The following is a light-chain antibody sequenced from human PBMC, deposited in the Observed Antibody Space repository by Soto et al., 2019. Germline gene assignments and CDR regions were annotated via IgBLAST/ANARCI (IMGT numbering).Light chain of an antibody. CDR1: SSNIGSYP. V-gene: IGLV1-47*02. Sequence: QSVLAQSPSASETSGQRITIYCYGSSSNIGSYPVYWYQQLPGTAPKLLINSDDQRPSGVPDRFSASKSGTSASLAIGGLLSEDEADYYCAAWEASRSSQVFGAGTRITVL. CDR3: AAWEASRSSQV. J-gene: IGLJ1*01. CDR2: SDD.